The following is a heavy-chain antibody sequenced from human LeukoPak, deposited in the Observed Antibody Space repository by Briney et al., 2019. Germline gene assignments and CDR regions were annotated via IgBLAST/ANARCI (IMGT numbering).Heavy chain of an antibody. V-gene: IGHV3-7*03. CDR2: IKQDGSEK. Sequence: GGSLRLSCVASGFTFSSSWMSWVRQAPGKGLKWVANIKQDGSEKYYVDSVKGRFTISRDNAQNSLYLQMNSLRAEDTAVYYCAKGHYYGSGSLDYWGQGTLVTVSS. CDR1: GFTFSSSW. J-gene: IGHJ4*02. D-gene: IGHD3-10*01. CDR3: AKGHYYGSGSLDY.